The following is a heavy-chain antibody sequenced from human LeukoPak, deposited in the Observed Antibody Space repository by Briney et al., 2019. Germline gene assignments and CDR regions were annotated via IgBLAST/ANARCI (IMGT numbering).Heavy chain of an antibody. V-gene: IGHV1-2*02. CDR3: ARDFGYYDSSGY. Sequence: ASVKVSCKASGYTFTYYYMHWVRQAPGQGLEWMGWMNPNSGGTNYAQKFQGRVTMTRDTSISTAYMELSRPRSDDTAVYYCARDFGYYDSSGYWGQGTLVTVSS. J-gene: IGHJ4*02. CDR2: MNPNSGGT. CDR1: GYTFTYYY. D-gene: IGHD3-22*01.